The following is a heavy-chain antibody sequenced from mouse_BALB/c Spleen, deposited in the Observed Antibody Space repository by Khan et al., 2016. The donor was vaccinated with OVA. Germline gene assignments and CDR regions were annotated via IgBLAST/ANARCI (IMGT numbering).Heavy chain of an antibody. CDR1: GFSLTGYG. J-gene: IGHJ4*01. V-gene: IGHV2-6-7*01. D-gene: IGHD1-1*01. Sequence: QVQLKQSGPGLVAPSQSLSITCTVSGFSLTGYGVNWVLQPPGNCLEWLAMIMSDGRTDYYTTHKSRLSISKDNSKSQVFLKMNRLQTDDTARYYCARGVYYYGSRTIDYWGQGTSVTVSS. CDR2: IMSDGRT. CDR3: ARGVYYYGSRTIDY.